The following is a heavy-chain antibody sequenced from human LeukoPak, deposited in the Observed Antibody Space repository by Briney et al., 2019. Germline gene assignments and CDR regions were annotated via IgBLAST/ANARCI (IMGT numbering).Heavy chain of an antibody. V-gene: IGHV1-69*13. D-gene: IGHD3-10*01. CDR2: IIPLFGTA. CDR1: GYTFTSFH. CDR3: AREWAGYGSGSYYYY. Sequence: ASVKVSCKTSGYTFTSFHMHWVRQAPGQGLEWMGGIIPLFGTANYAQKFLGRVTITADESTSTTYMELSSLKSEDTAVYYCAREWAGYGSGSYYYYWGQGTLVTVSS. J-gene: IGHJ4*02.